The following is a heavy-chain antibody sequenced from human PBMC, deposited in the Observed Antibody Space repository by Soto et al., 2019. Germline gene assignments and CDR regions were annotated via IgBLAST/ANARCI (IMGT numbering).Heavy chain of an antibody. CDR3: GSVRPSGYVLS. CDR1: GGSLSSYY. CDR2: VYFSGNT. V-gene: IGHV4-59*01. Sequence: SETLSLTCTVSGGSLSSYYWTWLRQSPGKGLEWIGYVYFSGNTNYNPSLKSRVTISIDTSKNQFSLRLASVTAADTAFYYCGSVRPSGYVLSWGQGTRVTVSS. J-gene: IGHJ5*02. D-gene: IGHD6-25*01.